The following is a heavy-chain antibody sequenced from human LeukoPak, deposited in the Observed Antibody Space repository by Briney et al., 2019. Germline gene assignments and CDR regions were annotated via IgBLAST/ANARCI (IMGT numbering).Heavy chain of an antibody. Sequence: PGGSLRLSCAASGFTFSSYSMNWVRQAPGKGLEWVSYISSSSTIYYADSVKGRFTISRDNAKNSLYLQMNSLRAEDTAVYYCARTRGFLEWLMILFDYWGQGTLVTVSS. D-gene: IGHD3-3*01. V-gene: IGHV3-48*01. J-gene: IGHJ4*02. CDR2: ISSSSTI. CDR3: ARTRGFLEWLMILFDY. CDR1: GFTFSSYS.